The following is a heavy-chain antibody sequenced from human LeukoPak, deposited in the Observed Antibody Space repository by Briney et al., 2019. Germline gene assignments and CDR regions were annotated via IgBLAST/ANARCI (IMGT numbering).Heavy chain of an antibody. V-gene: IGHV3-30*02. CDR3: ARDLSGVAGYTYGRGIDY. D-gene: IGHD5-18*01. CDR2: IRYDGSNK. J-gene: IGHJ4*02. CDR1: GFTFSSYE. Sequence: GGSLRLSCAASGFTFSSYEMNWVRQAPGKGLEWVAFIRYDGSNKYYADSVKGRFTISRDNSKNTLNLQMNSLRTEDTAVYYCARDLSGVAGYTYGRGIDYWGQGTLVTVSS.